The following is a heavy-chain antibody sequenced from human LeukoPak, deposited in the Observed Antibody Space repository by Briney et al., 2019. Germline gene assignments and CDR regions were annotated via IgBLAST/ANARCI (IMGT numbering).Heavy chain of an antibody. D-gene: IGHD6-19*01. V-gene: IGHV4-4*09. J-gene: IGHJ3*02. CDR3: ARLSIAVAGIGAFDI. CDR2: IYTSGST. Sequence: SETLSLTCTVSGGSISSYYWSWIRQPPGKGLEWIGYIYTSGSTNYNPSLKSRVTISVDTSKNQFSLKLSSVTAADTAVYYCARLSIAVAGIGAFDIWGQGTMVTVSS. CDR1: GGSISSYY.